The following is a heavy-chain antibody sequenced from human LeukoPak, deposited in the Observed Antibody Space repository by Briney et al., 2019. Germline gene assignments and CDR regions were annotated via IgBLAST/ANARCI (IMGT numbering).Heavy chain of an antibody. J-gene: IGHJ4*02. CDR1: GFTFSDYY. V-gene: IGHV3-23*01. CDR3: AKGPIVGANIDY. D-gene: IGHD1-26*01. Sequence: GGSLRLSCAASGFTFSDYYMSWIRQALGKGLEWVSAISVSGGNTYYADSVKGRFTISRDNSKNTLYLQMNSLRAEDTAVYYCAKGPIVGANIDYWGQGTLVTVSS. CDR2: ISVSGGNT.